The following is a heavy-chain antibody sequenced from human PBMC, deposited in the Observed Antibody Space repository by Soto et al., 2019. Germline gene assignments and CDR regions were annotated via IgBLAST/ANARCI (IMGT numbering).Heavy chain of an antibody. D-gene: IGHD6-6*01. CDR1: GFTVSTNY. CDR2: IFSGGKT. J-gene: IGHJ4*02. CDR3: ARGSGSSSGFPFDY. V-gene: IGHV3-66*01. Sequence: EVQLVESGGGLVQPGGSLRLSCAASGFTVSTNYMNWVRQAPGKGLEWVSVIFSGGKTYHTDSVRGRFTISRDNSKNTLFLQMNSLRAEDTAVYYCARGSGSSSGFPFDYWGQGTLVSVSS.